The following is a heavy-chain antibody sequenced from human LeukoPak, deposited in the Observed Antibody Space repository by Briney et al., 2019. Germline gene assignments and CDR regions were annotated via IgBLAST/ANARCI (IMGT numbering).Heavy chain of an antibody. J-gene: IGHJ4*02. CDR1: GGSISSGGYS. V-gene: IGHV4-30-2*01. Sequence: PSETLSLTCAVSGGSISSGGYSWSWIRQPPGKGLEWIGYIYHSGSTCYNPSLKSRVTISVDRSKNQFSLKLSSVTAADTAVYYCATTDSSGLLDYWGQGTLVTVSS. CDR2: IYHSGST. D-gene: IGHD3-22*01. CDR3: ATTDSSGLLDY.